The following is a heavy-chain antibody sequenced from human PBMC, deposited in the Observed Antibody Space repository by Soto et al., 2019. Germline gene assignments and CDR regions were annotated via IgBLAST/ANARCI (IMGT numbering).Heavy chain of an antibody. J-gene: IGHJ4*02. CDR2: VFYTGFT. Sequence: SETLSLTCAVSGAPISGSYYYWSWLRQSPGKGPEWIGSVFYTGFTSYNPSLESRVSVSVDTSKSQFSLKLSAVTAADTAVYYCATSQKGYNWNYFDHWGQGXLVTVYS. D-gene: IGHD1-20*01. CDR3: ATSQKGYNWNYFDH. CDR1: GAPISGSYYY. V-gene: IGHV4-39*01.